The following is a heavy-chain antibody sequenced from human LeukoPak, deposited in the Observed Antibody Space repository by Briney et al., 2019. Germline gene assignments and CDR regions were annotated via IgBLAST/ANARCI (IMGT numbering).Heavy chain of an antibody. CDR2: INTNTGNP. CDR1: GYTFTGYY. Sequence: GASVKVSCKASGYTFTGYYMHWVRQAPGQGLEWMGWINTNTGNPTYAQGFTGRFVFSLDTSVSTAYLQISSLKAEDTAVYYCARDCDGGQLPRACAFDIWGQGTMVTVSS. D-gene: IGHD4-23*01. V-gene: IGHV7-4-1*02. CDR3: ARDCDGGQLPRACAFDI. J-gene: IGHJ3*02.